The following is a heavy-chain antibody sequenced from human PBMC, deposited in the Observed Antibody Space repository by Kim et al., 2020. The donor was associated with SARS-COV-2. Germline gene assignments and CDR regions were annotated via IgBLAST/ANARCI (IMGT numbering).Heavy chain of an antibody. CDR3: ARGEGALFAY. J-gene: IGHJ4*02. Sequence: IANYAQKFQGRVTITADKSTSTAYMELSSLRSEDTAVYYCARGEGALFAYWGQGTLVTVSS. CDR2: IA. V-gene: IGHV1-69*04.